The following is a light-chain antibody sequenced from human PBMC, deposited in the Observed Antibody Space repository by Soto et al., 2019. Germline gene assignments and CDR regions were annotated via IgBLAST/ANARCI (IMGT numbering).Light chain of an antibody. CDR2: KAS. V-gene: IGKV1-5*03. CDR3: QQYNSYTRT. CDR1: QSVLNW. J-gene: IGKJ1*01. Sequence: DIQLTQSPSPLSASVGDRVTLTCRASQSVLNWLAWYQQKPGKAPKLMIYKASSLQSGVPSRFSGSGSGTEFTLTISSLQPDDVATYYCQQYNSYTRTLGQGTKVDI.